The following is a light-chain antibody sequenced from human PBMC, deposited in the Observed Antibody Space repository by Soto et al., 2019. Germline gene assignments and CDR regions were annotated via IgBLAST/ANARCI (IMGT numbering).Light chain of an antibody. CDR3: CSYAGSYTLV. CDR2: DVS. J-gene: IGLJ2*01. V-gene: IGLV2-11*01. CDR1: SSDVGGYNY. Sequence: QSALTQPRSVSGSPGQSVTISCTGTSSDVGGYNYVSWYQQHPGKAPKLMIYDVSKRPSGVPDRFSGSKSGNTASLTISGLQADDEADYCCCSYAGSYTLVFGGATKLTVL.